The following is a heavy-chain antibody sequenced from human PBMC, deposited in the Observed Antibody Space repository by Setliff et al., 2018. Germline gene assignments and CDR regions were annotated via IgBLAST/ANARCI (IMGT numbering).Heavy chain of an antibody. CDR2: IIPIFGTA. CDR3: ARGRHPPWSRYPYYYMDV. Sequence: SVKVSCKASGGTFSSYAISWVRQAPGQRLEWMGRIIPIFGTANYAQKFQGRVTITADKSTSTAYMELSSLRSEDTAVYYCARGRHPPWSRYPYYYMDVWGDGTPVT. V-gene: IGHV1-69*06. D-gene: IGHD3-3*01. J-gene: IGHJ6*03. CDR1: GGTFSSYA.